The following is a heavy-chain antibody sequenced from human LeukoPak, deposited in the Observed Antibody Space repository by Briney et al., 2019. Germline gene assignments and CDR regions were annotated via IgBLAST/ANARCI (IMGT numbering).Heavy chain of an antibody. Sequence: GGSLRLSCAASGFTFSSYSMNWVRQAPGKGLEWVSYISSSSSTIYYADSVKGRFTISRDNAKNSLYLQMNSLRAEDTAVYYCARYDYGDYLGWLDPWGQGTLVTVSS. CDR1: GFTFSSYS. V-gene: IGHV3-48*01. CDR3: ARYDYGDYLGWLDP. D-gene: IGHD4-17*01. J-gene: IGHJ5*02. CDR2: ISSSSSTI.